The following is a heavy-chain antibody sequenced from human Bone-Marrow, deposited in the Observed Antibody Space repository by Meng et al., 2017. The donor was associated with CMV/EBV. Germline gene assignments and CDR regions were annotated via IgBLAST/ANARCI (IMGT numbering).Heavy chain of an antibody. CDR1: GFTFSTYA. J-gene: IGHJ6*02. CDR3: ARAQYSSSILMDV. D-gene: IGHD6-6*01. V-gene: IGHV3-74*01. Sequence: GESLKISCAASGFTFSTYAMSWVRQAPGKGLVWVSRINSDGSSTSYADSVKGRFTISRDNAKNTLYLQMNSLRAEDTAVYYCARAQYSSSILMDVWGQGTTVTVSS. CDR2: INSDGSST.